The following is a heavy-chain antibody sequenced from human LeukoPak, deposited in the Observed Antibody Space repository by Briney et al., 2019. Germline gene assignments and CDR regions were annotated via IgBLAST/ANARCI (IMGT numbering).Heavy chain of an antibody. CDR2: INPSGGST. CDR1: GYTFTSYY. Sequence: GASVKVSCKASGYTFTSYYMHWVRQAPGQGLEWMGIINPSGGSTSYAQKFQGRVTMTRDTSTSTVYMELSSLRSEDTAVYYCATGRLTGTTGYYYYYMDVWGKGTTVTISS. CDR3: ATGRLTGTTGYYYYYMDV. V-gene: IGHV1-46*01. D-gene: IGHD1-20*01. J-gene: IGHJ6*03.